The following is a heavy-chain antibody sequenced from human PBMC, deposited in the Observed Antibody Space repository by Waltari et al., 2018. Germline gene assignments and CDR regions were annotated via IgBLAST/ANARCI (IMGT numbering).Heavy chain of an antibody. V-gene: IGHV1-69*01. J-gene: IGHJ6*03. CDR2: IIPIFGTA. D-gene: IGHD4-17*01. CDR1: GGTFSSYA. Sequence: QVQLVQSGAEVKKPGSSVKVSCKASGGTFSSYAISWVRQAPGEGLEWMGGIIPIFGTANYAQKFQGRVTITADESTSTAYMELSSLRSEDTAVYYCARDTVTTFREVDYYYYMDVWGKGTTVIVSS. CDR3: ARDTVTTFREVDYYYYMDV.